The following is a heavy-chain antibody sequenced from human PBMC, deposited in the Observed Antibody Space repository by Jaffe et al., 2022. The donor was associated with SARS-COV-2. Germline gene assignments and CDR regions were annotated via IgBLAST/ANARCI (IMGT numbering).Heavy chain of an antibody. V-gene: IGHV3-15*01. CDR2: IKSKTDGGTT. J-gene: IGHJ4*02. D-gene: IGHD6-13*01. CDR3: TTDPASSSFYVDY. Sequence: EVQLVESGGGLVKPGGSLRLSCAASGFTFSNAWMSWVRQAPGKGLEWVGRIKSKTDGGTTDYAAPVKGRFTISRDDSKNTLYLQMNSLKTEDTAVYYCTTDPASSSFYVDYWGQGTLVTVSS. CDR1: GFTFSNAW.